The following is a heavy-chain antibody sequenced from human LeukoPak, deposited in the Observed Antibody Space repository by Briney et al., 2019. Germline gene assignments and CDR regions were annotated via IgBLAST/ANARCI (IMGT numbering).Heavy chain of an antibody. CDR2: INHSGST. CDR1: X. Sequence: XWSWIRXPPGKGLEWIGEINHSGSTNYNPSLKSRVTISVDTSKNQFSLKLSSVTAADTAVYYCARGEPPPTIGHDYWGQGTLVTVSS. V-gene: IGHV4-34*01. CDR3: ARGEPPPTIGHDY. J-gene: IGHJ4*02. D-gene: IGHD1-14*01.